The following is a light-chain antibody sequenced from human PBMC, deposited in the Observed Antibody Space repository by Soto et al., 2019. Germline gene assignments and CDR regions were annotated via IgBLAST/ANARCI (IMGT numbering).Light chain of an antibody. J-gene: IGLJ1*01. CDR1: SSDVGGYIY. CDR3: CSYTSDLTPYV. Sequence: QSVLTQPASVSGSPGQAITISCTGTSSDVGGYIYVSWYQQHAGKAPKLIIYEVNDRPSGISNRFSGSKSGNVASLTISGLQAEDEADYYCCSYTSDLTPYVFGTGTKVTVL. CDR2: EVN. V-gene: IGLV2-14*01.